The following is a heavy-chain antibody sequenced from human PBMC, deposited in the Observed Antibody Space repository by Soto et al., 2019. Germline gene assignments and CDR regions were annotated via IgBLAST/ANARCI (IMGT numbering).Heavy chain of an antibody. Sequence: SVKVSCKASGGTFSSYAISWVRQAPGQGLEWMGGIIPVFGTGIYAQKFQGRVTISADKSTNTAYMELSSLRSEDTAVYFCARVGGTGGYTYGLDYWGQGTLVTVSS. CDR2: IIPVFGTG. CDR3: ARVGGTGGYTYGLDY. D-gene: IGHD5-18*01. V-gene: IGHV1-69*06. CDR1: GGTFSSYA. J-gene: IGHJ4*02.